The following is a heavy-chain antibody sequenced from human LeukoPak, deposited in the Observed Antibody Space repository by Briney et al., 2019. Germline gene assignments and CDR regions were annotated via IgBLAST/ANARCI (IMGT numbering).Heavy chain of an antibody. CDR2: IIPILGIA. CDR3: ARENSVRTEGLPLSGL. Sequence: SVKVSCKASGGTFSSYAISWVRQAPGQGLEWMGRIIPILGIANYAQKFQGRVTITADKSTSTAYMELSSLRSEDTAVYYCARENSVRTEGLPLSGLWGQGTLVTVSS. CDR1: GGTFSSYA. V-gene: IGHV1-69*04. J-gene: IGHJ4*02. D-gene: IGHD3-10*01.